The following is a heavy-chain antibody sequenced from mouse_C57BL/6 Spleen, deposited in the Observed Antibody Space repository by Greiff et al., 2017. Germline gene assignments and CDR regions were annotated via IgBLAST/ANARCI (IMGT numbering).Heavy chain of an antibody. D-gene: IGHD1-1*01. Sequence: VHVKQSGPELVKPGASVKISCKASGYSFTDYNMNWVKQSNGKSLEWIGVINPNYGTTSYNQKFKGKATLTVDQSSSTAYMQLNSLTSEDSAFYYCARHYYGSSPYWYFDVWGTGTTVTVSS. V-gene: IGHV1-39*01. CDR2: INPNYGTT. CDR3: ARHYYGSSPYWYFDV. J-gene: IGHJ1*03. CDR1: GYSFTDYN.